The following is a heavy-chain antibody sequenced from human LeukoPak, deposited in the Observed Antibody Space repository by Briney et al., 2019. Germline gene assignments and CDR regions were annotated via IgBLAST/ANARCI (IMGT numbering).Heavy chain of an antibody. CDR1: GGSISSSSYY. D-gene: IGHD2-2*01. V-gene: IGHV4-39*07. J-gene: IGHJ6*03. CDR3: ARVYCSSTSCPAYYYYMDV. Sequence: SETLSLTCTVSGGSISSSSYYWGWIRQPPGKGLEWIGSIYYSGSTYYNPPLKSRVTISVDTSKNQFSLKLSSVTAADTAVYYCARVYCSSTSCPAYYYYMDVWGKGTTVTVSS. CDR2: IYYSGST.